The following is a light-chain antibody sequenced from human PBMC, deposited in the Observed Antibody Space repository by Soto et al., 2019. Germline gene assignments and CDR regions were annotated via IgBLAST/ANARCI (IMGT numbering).Light chain of an antibody. CDR1: QSVSSY. CDR2: DAS. J-gene: IGKJ5*01. CDR3: QQRSNWIT. V-gene: IGKV3-11*01. Sequence: IVLTQSASALSLSPGERATLSCRASQSVSSYLAWYQQKPGQAPRLLIYDASNRATGIPARFSGSGSGTDFTLTISSLEPEDFAVYYCQQRSNWITFGQRTRLEVK.